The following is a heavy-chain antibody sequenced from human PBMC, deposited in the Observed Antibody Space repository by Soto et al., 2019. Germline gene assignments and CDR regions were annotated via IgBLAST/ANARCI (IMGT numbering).Heavy chain of an antibody. CDR3: SGCSGGACHQNYGMDV. Sequence: EVHLVESGGGLVKPGGSWRLSVAVSGFTFSSCTMNWVPQAPGKGLEWVSSISPSTSHIYYADSVKGRFTISRDNAKNSLFLQMNSLRAEDTAVYYCSGCSGGACHQNYGMDVWGQGTTVTVSS. J-gene: IGHJ6*02. CDR1: GFTFSSCT. D-gene: IGHD2-15*01. V-gene: IGHV3-21*01. CDR2: ISPSTSHI.